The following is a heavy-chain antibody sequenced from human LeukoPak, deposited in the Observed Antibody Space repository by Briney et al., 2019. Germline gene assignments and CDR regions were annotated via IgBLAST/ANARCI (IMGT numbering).Heavy chain of an antibody. Sequence: SETLSLTCTVSGGSISSYYWSWIRQPAGKGLEWIGRIYTSGSTNYNPPLKSRVTMSVDTSKNQFSLKLSSVTAADTAVYYCAGTNTVTTTQRYYYYYMDVWGKGTTVTVSS. V-gene: IGHV4-4*07. J-gene: IGHJ6*03. CDR2: IYTSGST. D-gene: IGHD4-11*01. CDR1: GGSISSYY. CDR3: AGTNTVTTTQRYYYYYMDV.